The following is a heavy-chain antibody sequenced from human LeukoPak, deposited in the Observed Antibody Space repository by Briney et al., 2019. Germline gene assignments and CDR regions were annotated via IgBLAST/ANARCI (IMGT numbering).Heavy chain of an antibody. CDR2: IKQDGSEK. CDR3: AREKTLLWFGDHTVLAFDI. Sequence: GGSLRLSCAASGFTFSSYWMSWVRQAPGKGLEWVSNIKQDGSEKYYVDSVKGRFTISRDNAKNSLYLQMNSLRAEDTAVYYGAREKTLLWFGDHTVLAFDIWGQGTMVTVSS. D-gene: IGHD3-10*01. V-gene: IGHV3-7*01. CDR1: GFTFSSYW. J-gene: IGHJ3*02.